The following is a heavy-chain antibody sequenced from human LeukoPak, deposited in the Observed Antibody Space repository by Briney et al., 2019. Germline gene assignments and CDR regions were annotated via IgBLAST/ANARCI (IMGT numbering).Heavy chain of an antibody. Sequence: SETLSLTCTVSGGSVSSGSYYWSWIRQPPGKGLEWIGYIYYSGSTNYNPSLKSRVTISVDTSKNQFSLKLSSVTAADTAVYYCARVDYGIDWGYYYGMDVWGKGTTVTVSS. D-gene: IGHD3-9*01. CDR2: IYYSGST. V-gene: IGHV4-61*01. CDR1: GGSVSSGSYY. CDR3: ARVDYGIDWGYYYGMDV. J-gene: IGHJ6*04.